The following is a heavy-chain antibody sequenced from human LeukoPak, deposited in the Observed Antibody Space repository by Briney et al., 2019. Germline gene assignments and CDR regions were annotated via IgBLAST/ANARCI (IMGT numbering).Heavy chain of an antibody. D-gene: IGHD4-17*01. Sequence: GGSLRLSCAASGFTFSSYAIHWVRQAPGKGLEWVAVISFDGTDAFYADSVKGRFTISRDNAKNSLYLQMNSLRAEDTAVYYCARDRSTVTTWVDYWGQGTLVTVSS. V-gene: IGHV3-30*04. J-gene: IGHJ4*02. CDR3: ARDRSTVTTWVDY. CDR1: GFTFSSYA. CDR2: ISFDGTDA.